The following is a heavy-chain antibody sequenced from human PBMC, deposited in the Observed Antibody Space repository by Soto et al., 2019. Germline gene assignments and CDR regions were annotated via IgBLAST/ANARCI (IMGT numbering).Heavy chain of an antibody. J-gene: IGHJ6*02. CDR1: GFTFSSYW. CDR2: INSDGSST. D-gene: IGHD3-9*01. CDR3: ARDRRYFDWPRGYYGMDV. V-gene: IGHV3-74*01. Sequence: LRLSCAASGFTFSSYWMHWVRQAPGKGLVWVSRINSDGSSTSYADSVKGRFTISRDNAKNTLYLQMNSLRAEDTAVYYCARDRRYFDWPRGYYGMDVWGQGTTVTVSS.